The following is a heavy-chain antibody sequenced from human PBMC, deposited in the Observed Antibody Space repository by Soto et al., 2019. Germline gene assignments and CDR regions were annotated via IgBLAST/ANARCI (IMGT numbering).Heavy chain of an antibody. CDR1: GASISGYY. Sequence: QVQLQESGPGLVKPSETLSLTCTVSGASISGYYWSWIRKSAGKGLEWIGRIYATGTTDYNPSRKSRVMMSVDTSKKQVSLRLRSVTAADTAVYYCVRDGTKTLRDWFDPWGQGISVTVSS. CDR2: IYATGTT. J-gene: IGHJ5*02. V-gene: IGHV4-4*07. CDR3: VRDGTKTLRDWFDP. D-gene: IGHD1-1*01.